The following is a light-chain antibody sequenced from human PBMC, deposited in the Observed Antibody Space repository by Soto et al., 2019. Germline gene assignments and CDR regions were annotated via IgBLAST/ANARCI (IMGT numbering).Light chain of an antibody. CDR1: QSISGY. Sequence: DIQMTQSPSSLSANVGDRVTITCRASQSISGYLSWYQQKPGKAPNLLIYGADSLQSGVPSRFSGGGSGTDFTLTITSLQPEDFASYFCQQSHSSPYTFGQGTKLEIK. CDR2: GAD. CDR3: QQSHSSPYT. J-gene: IGKJ2*01. V-gene: IGKV1-39*01.